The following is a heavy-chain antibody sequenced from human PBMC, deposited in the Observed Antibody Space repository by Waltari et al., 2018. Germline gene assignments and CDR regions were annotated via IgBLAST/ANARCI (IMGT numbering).Heavy chain of an antibody. CDR3: ARDSVFLEWLLSL. D-gene: IGHD3-3*01. CDR1: GFNFSSYW. V-gene: IGHV3-7*01. CDR2: IKQDGSEK. J-gene: IGHJ4*02. Sequence: EVQLVESGGGLVQPGGSLRLSCAASGFNFSSYWMRWVRQAPGKGLEGVANIKQDGSEKYYVDSVKGRFTISRDNAKNSLYLQMNSLRAEDTAVYYCARDSVFLEWLLSLWGQGTLVTVSS.